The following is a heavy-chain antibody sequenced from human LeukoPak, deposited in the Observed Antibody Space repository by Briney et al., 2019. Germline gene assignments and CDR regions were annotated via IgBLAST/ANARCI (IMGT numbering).Heavy chain of an antibody. V-gene: IGHV4-34*01. D-gene: IGHD2-8*01. Sequence: SETLSLTCAVYGGSFSGYYWSWIRQPPGKGLEWIGEINHSGSTNYNPSLKSRVTISVDTSKDQFSLKLSSVTAADTAVYYCARNGRYNWFDPWGQGTLVTVSS. CDR1: GGSFSGYY. CDR2: INHSGST. CDR3: ARNGRYNWFDP. J-gene: IGHJ5*02.